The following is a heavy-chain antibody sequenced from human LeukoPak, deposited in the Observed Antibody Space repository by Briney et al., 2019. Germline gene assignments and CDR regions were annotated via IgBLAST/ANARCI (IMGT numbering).Heavy chain of an antibody. CDR3: ARRMTTVNPYYYYGMDV. J-gene: IGHJ6*02. CDR2: IYPGDSDT. V-gene: IGHV5-51*01. CDR1: GYIITSYW. D-gene: IGHD4-17*01. Sequence: PGESLEISCKASGYIITSYWIGWVRQMPGKGLEWMGIIYPGDSDTRYSPSFQGQVTISADKSISTAYLQWSSLKASDTAMYYCARRMTTVNPYYYYGMDVWGQGTTVTVSS.